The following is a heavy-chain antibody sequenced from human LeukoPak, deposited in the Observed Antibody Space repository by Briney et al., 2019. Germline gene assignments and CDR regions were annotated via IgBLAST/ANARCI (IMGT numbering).Heavy chain of an antibody. Sequence: QPGGSLRLFCAASGFTFSSYAMSGVRQAPGRGLEGGSIISGSGAGTYNADSVKGRFTISRDNSENTLYLQMESLGGEDTAVYYCTKSVMGYCSSTSCYFDYWGQGTLVTVSS. CDR3: TKSVMGYCSSTSCYFDY. V-gene: IGHV3-23*01. D-gene: IGHD2-2*01. J-gene: IGHJ4*02. CDR1: GFTFSSYA. CDR2: ISGSGAGT.